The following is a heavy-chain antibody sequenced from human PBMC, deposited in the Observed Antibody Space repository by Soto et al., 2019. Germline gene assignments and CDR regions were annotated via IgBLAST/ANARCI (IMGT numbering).Heavy chain of an antibody. V-gene: IGHV3-30-3*01. D-gene: IGHD3-22*01. CDR1: GFTFSSYA. J-gene: IGHJ6*02. CDR2: ISYDGSNK. CDR3: AREVVITTYYYYYGMDV. Sequence: SLRLSCAASGFTFSSYAMHWVRQAPGKGLEWVAVISYDGSNKYYADSVKGRFTISRDNSKNTLYLQMNSLRAEDTAVYYCAREVVITTYYYYYGMDVWGQGTTVTVS.